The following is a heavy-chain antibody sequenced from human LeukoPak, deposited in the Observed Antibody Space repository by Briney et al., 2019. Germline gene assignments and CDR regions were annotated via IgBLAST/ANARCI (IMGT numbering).Heavy chain of an antibody. V-gene: IGHV1-58*01. CDR2: IVVGSGNT. J-gene: IGHJ4*02. Sequence: SVKVSCKASGFTFTSSAVQWVPQARGQRLEWIGWIVVGSGNTNYAQKFQERVTITRDMSTSTAYMELSSLRSEDTAVYYCAAESLGYCSGGSCYGQFDYWGQGTLVTVSS. D-gene: IGHD2-15*01. CDR3: AAESLGYCSGGSCYGQFDY. CDR1: GFTFTSSA.